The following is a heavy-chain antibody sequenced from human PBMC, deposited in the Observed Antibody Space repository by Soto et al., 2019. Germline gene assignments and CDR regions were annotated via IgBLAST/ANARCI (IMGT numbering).Heavy chain of an antibody. J-gene: IGHJ4*02. CDR2: IYYSGST. D-gene: IGHD3-22*01. CDR1: GGSISSYY. V-gene: IGHV4-59*12. CDR3: ARGGDYYETSGENEYEY. Sequence: SETLSLTCTVSGGSISSYYWSWIRQPAGKGLEWIGYIYYSGSTNYNPSLKSRATISGDTSKNQFSLKLSSVTAADTAVYYCARGGDYYETSGENEYEYWGQGILVTVSS.